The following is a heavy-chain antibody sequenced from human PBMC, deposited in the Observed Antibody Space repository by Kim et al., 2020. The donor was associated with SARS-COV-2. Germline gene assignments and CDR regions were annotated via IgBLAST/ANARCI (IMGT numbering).Heavy chain of an antibody. D-gene: IGHD6-6*01. Sequence: GGSLRLSCAASGFTFSSYGMHWVRQAPGKGLEWVAVISYDGSNKYYADSVKGRFTISRDNSKNTLYLQMNSLRAEDTAVYYCAKDGPFYSSSPQTLRYWGQGTLVTVSS. J-gene: IGHJ4*02. V-gene: IGHV3-30*18. CDR2: ISYDGSNK. CDR3: AKDGPFYSSSPQTLRY. CDR1: GFTFSSYG.